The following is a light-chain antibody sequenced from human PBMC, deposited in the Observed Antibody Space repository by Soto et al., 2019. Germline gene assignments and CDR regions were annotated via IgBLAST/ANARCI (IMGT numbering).Light chain of an antibody. CDR3: QQYGSSPYLT. Sequence: EIVLTQSPGTLSLSPGERATLSCRASQSVSSSYLAWYQQKPGQAPRLLIYGASSRATGIPDRFSGSGSGTDFTLTISRLEPEDFAVYYCQQYGSSPYLTFGGGTKVEI. CDR1: QSVSSSY. J-gene: IGKJ4*01. CDR2: GAS. V-gene: IGKV3-20*01.